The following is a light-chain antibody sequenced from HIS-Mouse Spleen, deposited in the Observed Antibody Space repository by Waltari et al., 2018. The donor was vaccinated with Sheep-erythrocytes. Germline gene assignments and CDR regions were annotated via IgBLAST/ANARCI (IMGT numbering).Light chain of an antibody. CDR2: EAS. CDR1: QYIRNY. V-gene: IGKV1-33*01. CDR3: QQYDNLPLT. Sequence: DIQMTQSPSSLSASVGDTVTITCQASQYIRNYLKWYQQKPGKAPKLLIYEASNLETGVPSRFSGSGSGTDFTFTISSLQPEDIATYYCQQYDNLPLTFGGGTKVEIK. J-gene: IGKJ4*01.